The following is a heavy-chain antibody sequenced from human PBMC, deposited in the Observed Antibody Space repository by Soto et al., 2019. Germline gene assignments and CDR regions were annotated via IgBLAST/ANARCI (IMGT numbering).Heavy chain of an antibody. CDR1: GGTFNSYT. CDR2: MIPGFGIA. CDR3: ARDWGRSDVVPAAISAMDV. Sequence: SVKVSCKGSGGTFNSYTVTWVRQAPGQGLEWMGRMIPGFGIAGYAENCQGRGRVTAENSTGTAYMELSSLRSEDTAVYYCARDWGRSDVVPAAISAMDVWGQGTTVTVSS. D-gene: IGHD2-2*01. J-gene: IGHJ6*02. V-gene: IGHV1-69*04.